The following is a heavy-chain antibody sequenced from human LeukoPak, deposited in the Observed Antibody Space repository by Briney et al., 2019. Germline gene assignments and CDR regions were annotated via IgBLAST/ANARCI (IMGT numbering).Heavy chain of an antibody. CDR2: ISYDGTNK. Sequence: GRSLRLSCAASGFTFNSYGMHWVRQVPGKGLEWVAIISYDGTNKYYADSVKGRFTISRDSSKNTLYLQMNSLRPEDTAVYYCARAHLSSASTDYMTVWGKGTTVTVSS. CDR1: GFTFNSYG. D-gene: IGHD6-6*01. J-gene: IGHJ6*03. V-gene: IGHV3-30*03. CDR3: ARAHLSSASTDYMTV.